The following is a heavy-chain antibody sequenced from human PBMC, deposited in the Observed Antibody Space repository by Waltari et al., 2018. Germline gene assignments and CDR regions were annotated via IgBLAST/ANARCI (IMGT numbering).Heavy chain of an antibody. V-gene: IGHV3-7*01. CDR3: ARGRADLDY. J-gene: IGHJ4*02. CDR2: VKQDGSAK. D-gene: IGHD3-3*01. CDR1: GFSFSNYW. Sequence: EVQLVESGGGLVQPGGSRSLSCAASGFSFSNYWMTWVRQVAGKGPEWVATVKQDGSAKYYVDSVKGRFTILKDNSKNSLYLHMNSLRAEDTATYYCARGRADLDYWGQGTLVTVSS.